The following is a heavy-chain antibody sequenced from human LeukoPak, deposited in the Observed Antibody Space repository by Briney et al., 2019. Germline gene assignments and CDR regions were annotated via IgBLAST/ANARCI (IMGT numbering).Heavy chain of an antibody. V-gene: IGHV4-30-4*01. J-gene: IGHJ4*02. CDR1: GGSISSGDYY. CDR3: ASYGDYFDY. CDR2: IYYSGST. D-gene: IGHD4-17*01. Sequence: SETLSLTCTVSGGSISSGDYYWSWIRQPPGKGLEWIGYIYYSGSTYYDPSLKSRVTISVDTSKNQFSLKPSSVTAADTAVYYCASYGDYFDYWGQGTLVTVSS.